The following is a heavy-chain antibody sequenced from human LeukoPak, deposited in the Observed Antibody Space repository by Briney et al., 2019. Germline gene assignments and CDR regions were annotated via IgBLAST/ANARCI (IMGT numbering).Heavy chain of an antibody. CDR3: AKWGDYDILTGYYVSDF. Sequence: PGGSLRLSCAASGFTFSSYWMSWVRQAPGKGLEWVANINQDGSEKYYVDSVKGRFTISRDNAKNSLYLQMNSLRAEDTAVYYCAKWGDYDILTGYYVSDFWGQGTLVTVSS. CDR2: INQDGSEK. V-gene: IGHV3-7*03. CDR1: GFTFSSYW. J-gene: IGHJ4*02. D-gene: IGHD3-9*01.